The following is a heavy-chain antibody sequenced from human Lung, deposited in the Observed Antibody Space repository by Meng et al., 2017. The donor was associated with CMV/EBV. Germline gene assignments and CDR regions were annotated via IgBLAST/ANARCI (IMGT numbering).Heavy chain of an antibody. J-gene: IGHJ4*02. D-gene: IGHD2-8*01. CDR1: GFTLSNYA. CDR3: AKDHMLSYFDY. Sequence: ESXKIPRAAPGFTLSNYAMSRVPQAPGKGLEWVSVIYSGDSSTHYADPVKGRFTISRDNSKNTLYLQMNSLRAEDTAVYYCAKDHMLSYFDYWGQGNLV. V-gene: IGHV3-23*03. CDR2: IYSGDSST.